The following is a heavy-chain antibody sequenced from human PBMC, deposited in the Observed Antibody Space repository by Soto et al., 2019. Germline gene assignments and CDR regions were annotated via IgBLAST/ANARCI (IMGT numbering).Heavy chain of an antibody. Sequence: QVQLQESGPGLVKPSGTLSLTCAVSGGSISSSYWWSWVRQPPGKGLEWIGEIYHSGSTNYNTSLKSRVTLSVDKSKDQVSLKVTSVTAADTAVYYCARVSGCYYYGMDVWGQGTRVTVSS. J-gene: IGHJ6*02. CDR3: ARVSGCYYYGMDV. CDR2: IYHSGST. V-gene: IGHV4-4*02. CDR1: GGSISSSYW.